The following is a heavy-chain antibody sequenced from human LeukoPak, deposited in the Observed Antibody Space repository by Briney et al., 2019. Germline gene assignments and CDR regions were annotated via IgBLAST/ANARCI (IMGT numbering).Heavy chain of an antibody. D-gene: IGHD6-6*01. CDR1: GFTFSSYW. V-gene: IGHV3-74*01. CDR3: ARALYRSSPVVDS. J-gene: IGHJ4*02. Sequence: PGGSLRLSCAASGFTFSSYWMHWVRQAPGKGLVWVSRINRDGGSTTYADSVKGRFTISRDNANNTLYLQMNSLRAEDTAVYYCARALYRSSPVVDSWGQGILVTVSS. CDR2: INRDGGST.